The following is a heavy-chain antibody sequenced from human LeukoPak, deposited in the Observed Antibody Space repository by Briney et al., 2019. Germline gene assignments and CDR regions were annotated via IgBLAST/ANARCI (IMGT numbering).Heavy chain of an antibody. J-gene: IGHJ6*03. CDR3: ATMLYCSGGGCYQPGDYYYYYMDV. CDR1: GGTFSSYA. CDR2: IIPIFGTA. D-gene: IGHD2-15*01. Sequence: SVKVSCKASGGTFSSYAISWVRQAPGQGLEWMGGIIPIFGTANYAQKFQGRVTITTDESTSTAYMELSSLRSEDTAVYYCATMLYCSGGGCYQPGDYYYYYMDVWGKGTTVTVSS. V-gene: IGHV1-69*05.